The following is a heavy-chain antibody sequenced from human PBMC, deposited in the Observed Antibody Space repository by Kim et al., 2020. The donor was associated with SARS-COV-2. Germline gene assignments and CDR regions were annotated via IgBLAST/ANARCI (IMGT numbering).Heavy chain of an antibody. J-gene: IGHJ4*02. Sequence: SETLSLTCTVSGGSISSGGYYWSWIRQHPGKGLEWIGYIYYSGSTYYNPSLKSRVTISVDTSKNQFSLKLSSVTAADTAVYYCAREMGSLRNFDYWGQGTLVTVSS. CDR2: IYYSGST. D-gene: IGHD4-17*01. V-gene: IGHV4-31*03. CDR1: GGSISSGGYY. CDR3: AREMGSLRNFDY.